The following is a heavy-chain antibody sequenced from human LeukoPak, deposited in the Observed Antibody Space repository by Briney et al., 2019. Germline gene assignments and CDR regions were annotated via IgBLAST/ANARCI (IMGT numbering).Heavy chain of an antibody. V-gene: IGHV4-34*01. Sequence: SETLSLTCTVSGGSISGYYWSWIRQPPGKGLEWIGEINHSGSTNYNPSLKSRVTISVDTSKNQFSLKLSSVTAADTAVYYCARDSRWLQLWYFDYWGQGTLVTVSS. CDR1: GGSISGYY. CDR3: ARDSRWLQLWYFDY. D-gene: IGHD5-24*01. CDR2: INHSGST. J-gene: IGHJ4*02.